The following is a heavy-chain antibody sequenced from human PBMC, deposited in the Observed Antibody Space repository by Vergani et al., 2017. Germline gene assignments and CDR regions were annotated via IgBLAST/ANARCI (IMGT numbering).Heavy chain of an antibody. CDR1: GGTFSSYA. CDR3: AREYCSSTSCCPRDYYYYYMDV. Sequence: QVQLVQSGAEVKKPGSSVTVSCKASGGTFSSYAISWVRQAPGQGLEWMGGIIPIFGTANYAQKFQGRVTITADESTSTAYMELSSLRSEDTAVYYCAREYCSSTSCCPRDYYYYYMDVWGKGTTVTVSS. V-gene: IGHV1-69*01. J-gene: IGHJ6*03. CDR2: IIPIFGTA. D-gene: IGHD2-2*01.